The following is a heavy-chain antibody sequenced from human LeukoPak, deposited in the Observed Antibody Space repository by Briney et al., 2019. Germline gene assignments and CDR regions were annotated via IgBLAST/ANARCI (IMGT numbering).Heavy chain of an antibody. CDR1: GDSVSIFY. Sequence: SETLSLTCTVSGDSVSIFYWSWIRQPAGKGLEWIGRIYTSGSTNYNPSLKSRVTVSVDKSKNQFPLKLSSVTAADTAVYYCAAGSISTEPLLHYYYYMDVWGKGTTVTVSS. V-gene: IGHV4-4*07. D-gene: IGHD6-6*01. J-gene: IGHJ6*03. CDR2: IYTSGST. CDR3: AAGSISTEPLLHYYYYMDV.